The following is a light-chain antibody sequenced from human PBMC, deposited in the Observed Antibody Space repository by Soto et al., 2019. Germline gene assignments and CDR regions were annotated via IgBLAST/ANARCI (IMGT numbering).Light chain of an antibody. J-gene: IGKJ1*01. CDR3: QQYDSSPRT. V-gene: IGKV3-20*01. CDR2: GAS. CDR1: QSLRSNS. Sequence: EIVLTQSPGTLSMSPGERATLSCRASQSLRSNSLAWYQQKPGQAPRLLISGASSRAADIPDTFSGSGSGTDFTLTIISQEPEDFAVYYCQQYDSSPRTFGQGNKVEIK.